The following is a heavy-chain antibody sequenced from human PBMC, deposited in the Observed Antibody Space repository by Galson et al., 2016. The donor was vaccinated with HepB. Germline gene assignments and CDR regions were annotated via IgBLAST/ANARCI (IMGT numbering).Heavy chain of an antibody. V-gene: IGHV3-74*01. J-gene: IGHJ4*02. CDR3: VRDARPSLVVTAIHFDY. CDR2: ISKDGSDT. Sequence: SLRLSCAASGFSFSSHWIHWVRQAPGKGLVWVSRISKDGSDTNYADFVKGRITISRDNAKSTVDLQMNSLRADDTAVYYCVRDARPSLVVTAIHFDYWGLGTPVTVSS. D-gene: IGHD2-21*02. CDR1: GFSFSSHW.